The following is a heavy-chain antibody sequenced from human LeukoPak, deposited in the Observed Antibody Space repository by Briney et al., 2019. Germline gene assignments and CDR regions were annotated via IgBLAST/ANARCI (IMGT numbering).Heavy chain of an antibody. V-gene: IGHV1-2*02. CDR3: ARDPLGDYSSGFSLGWFDP. J-gene: IGHJ5*02. D-gene: IGHD4-11*01. Sequence: ASVKVSCKASGYTFTGYYMHWVRQAPGQGLEWMGWINPNSGGTNYAQKFQGRVTMTRDTSISTAYMELSRLRSDDTAVYYCARDPLGDYSSGFSLGWFDPWGQGTLVTVSS. CDR1: GYTFTGYY. CDR2: INPNSGGT.